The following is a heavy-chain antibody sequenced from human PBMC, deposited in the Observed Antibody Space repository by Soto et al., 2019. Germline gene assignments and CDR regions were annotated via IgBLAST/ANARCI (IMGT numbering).Heavy chain of an antibody. D-gene: IGHD5-12*01. V-gene: IGHV4-34*01. CDR3: ARARSGTPTGAY. CDR2: INHSGST. Sequence: QVQLQQWGAGLLKPSETLSLTCAVYGGSFSGYYWSWIRQPPGKGLEWIGEINHSGSTNYNPSLKSRVTLSVDTSKNQFSRKLSSVTAADTAVYYCARARSGTPTGAYWGQGTLVTVSS. J-gene: IGHJ4*02. CDR1: GGSFSGYY.